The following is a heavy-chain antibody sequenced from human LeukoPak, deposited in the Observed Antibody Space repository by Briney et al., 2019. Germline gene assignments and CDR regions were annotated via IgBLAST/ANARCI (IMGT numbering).Heavy chain of an antibody. CDR2: IYYSGST. Sequence: PSETLSLTCTVSGGSISSSSYYWGWIRQPPGKGLEGIGSIYYSGSTYYNPSLKSRVTISVDTSKNQFSLKLSSVTAADTAVYYCASSSTAMVTPFDYWGQGTLVTVSS. CDR3: ASSSTAMVTPFDY. V-gene: IGHV4-39*01. J-gene: IGHJ4*01. CDR1: GGSISSSSYY. D-gene: IGHD5-18*01.